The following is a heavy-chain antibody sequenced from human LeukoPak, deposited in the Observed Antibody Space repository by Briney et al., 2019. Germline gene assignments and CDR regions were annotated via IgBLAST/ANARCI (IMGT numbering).Heavy chain of an antibody. CDR2: IYYSGST. V-gene: IGHV4-59*08. Sequence: SETLSLTCTVSGGSISSYYWSWIRQPPGKGLEWIEYIYYSGSTNYNPSLKSRVTISVDTSKNQFSLKLSSVTAADTAVYYCARSRGRYDSSGDVDYWGQGTLVTVSS. J-gene: IGHJ4*02. CDR3: ARSRGRYDSSGDVDY. CDR1: GGSISSYY. D-gene: IGHD3-22*01.